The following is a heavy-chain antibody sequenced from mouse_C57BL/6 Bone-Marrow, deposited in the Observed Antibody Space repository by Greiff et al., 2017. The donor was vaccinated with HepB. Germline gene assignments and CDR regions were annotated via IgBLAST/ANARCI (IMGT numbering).Heavy chain of an antibody. D-gene: IGHD3-1*01. Sequence: VQLQQSGAELARPGASVKLSCKASGYTFTSYGISWVKQRTGQGLEWIGEIYPRSGNTYYNEKFKGKATLTADKSSSTAYMELRSLTSEDSAVYFCARSGMSATRYYFDYWGQGTTLTVSS. CDR3: ARSGMSATRYYFDY. J-gene: IGHJ2*01. V-gene: IGHV1-81*01. CDR2: IYPRSGNT. CDR1: GYTFTSYG.